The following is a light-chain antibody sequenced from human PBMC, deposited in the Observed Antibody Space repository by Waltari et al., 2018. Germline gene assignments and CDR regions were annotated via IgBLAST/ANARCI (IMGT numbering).Light chain of an antibody. V-gene: IGLV5-45*02. CDR2: YKSDSDK. Sequence: QAVLTQPSSLSASPGASASLTCTLRSGINVGTYRISWYQQKPGSPPQSPLRYKSDSDKQRVSGVPSRFSGSKDASANAGILLISGLRSEDEADYYCMIWHSSAWVFGGGTKLTVL. CDR1: SGINVGTYR. J-gene: IGLJ3*02. CDR3: MIWHSSAWV.